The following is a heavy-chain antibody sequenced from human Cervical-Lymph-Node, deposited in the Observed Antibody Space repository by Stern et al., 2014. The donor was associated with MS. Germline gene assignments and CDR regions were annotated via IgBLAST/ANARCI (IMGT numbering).Heavy chain of an antibody. J-gene: IGHJ4*02. V-gene: IGHV5-51*01. D-gene: IGHD1-14*01. Sequence: VQLVQSGAELIRPGESLKISCKGSGFKFSIYWIAWVRQMPGKGLEWMGIIYPGDSETRYSPSFKAQVTMSADKSTSTAYLQWSSLNASDTAMYFCARQTTAWASDVWGQGTLVTVSS. CDR2: IYPGDSET. CDR3: ARQTTAWASDV. CDR1: GFKFSIYW.